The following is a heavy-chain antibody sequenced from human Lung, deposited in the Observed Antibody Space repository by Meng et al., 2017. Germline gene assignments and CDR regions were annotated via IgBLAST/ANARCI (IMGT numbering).Heavy chain of an antibody. CDR3: ARGRGNQPLFDF. J-gene: IGHJ4*02. CDR1: GGSFSTYT. Sequence: QVQLVQSGAEVKKPGPSLNVACKTSGGSFSTYTFRWERQGPGQELEWMGGLIPVLNKAKSAPRFKNRVTFNADETTTTAYMELSGLAFEDTAVYFCARGRGNQPLFDFWGQGTLVTVSS. V-gene: IGHV1-69*10. D-gene: IGHD2/OR15-2a*01. CDR2: LIPVLNKA.